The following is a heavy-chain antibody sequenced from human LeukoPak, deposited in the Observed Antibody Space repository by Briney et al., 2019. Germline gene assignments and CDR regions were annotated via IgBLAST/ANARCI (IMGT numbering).Heavy chain of an antibody. Sequence: PGGSLRLCCAASGFIFSNYWIHWVRQAAGKGLEWVSAISGSGGSTYYADSVKGRFTISRDNSKNTLYLQMNSLRAEDTAVYYCAKDYYDSSGRWFDPWGQGTLVTVSS. D-gene: IGHD3-22*01. CDR1: GFIFSNYW. V-gene: IGHV3-23*01. CDR3: AKDYYDSSGRWFDP. CDR2: ISGSGGST. J-gene: IGHJ5*02.